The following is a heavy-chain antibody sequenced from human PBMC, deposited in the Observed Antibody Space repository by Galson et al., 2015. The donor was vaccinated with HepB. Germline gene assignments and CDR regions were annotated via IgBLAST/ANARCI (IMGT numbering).Heavy chain of an antibody. D-gene: IGHD7-27*01. V-gene: IGHV1-69*01. CDR1: GGTFSSYA. CDR3: ARYKRGDYYYYGMDV. J-gene: IGHJ6*02. CDR2: IIPIFGTA. Sequence: SCKASGGTFSSYAISWVRQAPGQGLEWMGGIIPIFGTANYAQKFQGRVTITADESTSTAYMELSSLRSEDTAVYYCARYKRGDYYYYGMDVWGQGTTVTVSS.